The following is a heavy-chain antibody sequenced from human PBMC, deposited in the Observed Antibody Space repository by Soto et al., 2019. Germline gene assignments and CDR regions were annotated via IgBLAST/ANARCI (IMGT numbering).Heavy chain of an antibody. CDR3: ASRRHDSSGYCPRCAFDI. J-gene: IGHJ3*02. D-gene: IGHD3-22*01. Sequence: TLSLTCTVSGGSISSGDYYWSWIRQPPGKGLEWIGYIYYSGSTYYNPSLKSRVTISVDTSKNQFSLKLSSVTAADTAVYYCASRRHDSSGYCPRCAFDIWGQGTMVTV. CDR1: GGSISSGDYY. V-gene: IGHV4-30-4*01. CDR2: IYYSGST.